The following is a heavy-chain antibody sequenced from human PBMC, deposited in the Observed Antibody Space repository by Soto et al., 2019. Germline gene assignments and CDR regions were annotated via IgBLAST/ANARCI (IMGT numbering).Heavy chain of an antibody. CDR1: GYTFTSYY. Sequence: QVQLVQSGAEVKKPGASVKVSCKASGYTFTSYYMHWVRQAPGQGLEWMGIINPSDGSTNYAQKSKGRXXMXRXKSTNTVSMELSSLRSDDTAVYYCARRVGATISFDLWGQGTMVTVSS. CDR3: ARRVGATISFDL. D-gene: IGHD1-26*01. CDR2: INPSDGST. V-gene: IGHV1-46*01. J-gene: IGHJ3*01.